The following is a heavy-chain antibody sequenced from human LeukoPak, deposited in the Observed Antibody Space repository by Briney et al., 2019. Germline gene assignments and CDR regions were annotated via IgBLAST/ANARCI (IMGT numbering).Heavy chain of an antibody. CDR1: GFSFSRYS. J-gene: IGHJ4*02. CDR3: ARDPAMQTWLSAYYFDY. V-gene: IGHV3-48*01. CDR2: ISSDGTTI. D-gene: IGHD3-22*01. Sequence: TGGSLRLSCTASGFSFSRYSMNWVRQAPGKGLEWISYISSDGTTIYYADSVKGRFTISRDSARNSLYLQMNSLRAEDTAVYYCARDPAMQTWLSAYYFDYWGQGTQVTVSS.